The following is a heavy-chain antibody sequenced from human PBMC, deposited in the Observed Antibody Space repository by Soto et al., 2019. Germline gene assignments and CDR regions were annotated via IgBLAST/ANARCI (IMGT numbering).Heavy chain of an antibody. CDR2: ISSSSSTI. CDR3: ARADAPLGVVLHLGELSFQN. Sequence: EVQLVESGGGLVQPGGSLRLSCAASGFTFSSYSMNWVRQAPGKGLEWVSYISSSSSTIYYADSVKGRFTISRDNAKNSLYLQMNSLRAEDTAVYYCARADAPLGVVLHLGELSFQNWGQGTLVTVSS. D-gene: IGHD3-16*02. J-gene: IGHJ1*01. CDR1: GFTFSSYS. V-gene: IGHV3-48*01.